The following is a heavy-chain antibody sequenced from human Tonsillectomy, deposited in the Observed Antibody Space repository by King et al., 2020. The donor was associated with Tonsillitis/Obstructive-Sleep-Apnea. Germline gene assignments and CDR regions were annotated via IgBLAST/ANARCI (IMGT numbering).Heavy chain of an antibody. Sequence: DVQLVESGGGVVRPGGSLRLSCAASGFTFDDFGITWVRQAPGKGLEWVSGINWNGDNTLYSDSVKGRFTISRDNANNSLYLQMNSLRAEDTALYYCARALRGRLADAFDIWGQGTMVTVSS. V-gene: IGHV3-20*04. CDR3: ARALRGRLADAFDI. J-gene: IGHJ3*02. CDR2: INWNGDNT. D-gene: IGHD6-19*01. CDR1: GFTFDDFG.